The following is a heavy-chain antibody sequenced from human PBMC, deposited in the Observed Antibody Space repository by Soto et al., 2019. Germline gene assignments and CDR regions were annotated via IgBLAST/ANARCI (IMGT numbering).Heavy chain of an antibody. J-gene: IGHJ4*02. D-gene: IGHD2-8*01. V-gene: IGHV3-66*01. Sequence: EVQLVESGGGLVQPGGSLRLACAASGFTVSSNYLSWVRQDPGKGLEWVSVIYSGGSTYYADSVKGRFTISRDNSKNTLYLQMNSLRAEDTAVYYCARVDGNFKGEWWADYWGQGTLVTVSS. CDR3: ARVDGNFKGEWWADY. CDR1: GFTVSSNY. CDR2: IYSGGST.